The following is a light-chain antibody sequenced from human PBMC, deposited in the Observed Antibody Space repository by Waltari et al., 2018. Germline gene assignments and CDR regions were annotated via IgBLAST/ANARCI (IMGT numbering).Light chain of an antibody. Sequence: QSALTQPPSASGSPGQSVTISCTGTSSDIGAYNYVSWYQQHPGQAPKRMIYEVSKRHSGVRDRFYGSKSGNTASLTVSGLQAEDEADYYCSSYAGRNNYVFGTGTKVTVL. CDR1: SSDIGAYNY. CDR2: EVS. V-gene: IGLV2-8*01. CDR3: SSYAGRNNYV. J-gene: IGLJ1*01.